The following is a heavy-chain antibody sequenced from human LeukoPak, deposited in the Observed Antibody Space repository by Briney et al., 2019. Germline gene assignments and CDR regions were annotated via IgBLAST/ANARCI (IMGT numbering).Heavy chain of an antibody. Sequence: GASVKVSCKASGYTFTSYGISWVRQAPGQGLEWMGWISAYNGNTNYAQKLQGRVTMTTDTSTSTAYMELRSLRSEDTAVYYCARTYYYGSGSYRPFDYWGQGTLVTVSS. CDR1: GYTFTSYG. V-gene: IGHV1-18*01. D-gene: IGHD3-10*01. CDR2: ISAYNGNT. CDR3: ARTYYYGSGSYRPFDY. J-gene: IGHJ4*02.